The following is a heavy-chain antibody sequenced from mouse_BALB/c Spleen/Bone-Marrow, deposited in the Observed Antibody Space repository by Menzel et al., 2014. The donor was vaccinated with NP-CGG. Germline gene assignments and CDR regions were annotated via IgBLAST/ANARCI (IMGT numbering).Heavy chain of an antibody. D-gene: IGHD2-12*01. Sequence: EVQGVESGGGLVQPGGSLRLSCATSGFTFTDYYMSWVRQPPGKALEWLGFIRNKANGYTTEYSASVKGRFTISRDNSQSILYLQMNTLRAEDSATYYCARNYDGAMDYWGQGTSVTASS. CDR2: IRNKANGYTT. V-gene: IGHV7-3*02. J-gene: IGHJ4*01. CDR1: GFTFTDYY. CDR3: ARNYDGAMDY.